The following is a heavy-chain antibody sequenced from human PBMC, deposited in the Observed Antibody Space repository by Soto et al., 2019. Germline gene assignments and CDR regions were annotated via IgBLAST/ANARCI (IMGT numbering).Heavy chain of an antibody. V-gene: IGHV1-18*01. CDR3: ASDYVWGSPFDY. D-gene: IGHD3-16*01. Sequence: ASVKVSCKASGYTFTSYGISWVRQAPGQGLEWMGRISAYNGNTNYAQKFQGRVTMTRNTSISTAYMELSSLRSEDTAVYYCASDYVWGSPFDYWGQGTLVTVSS. CDR1: GYTFTSYG. J-gene: IGHJ4*02. CDR2: ISAYNGNT.